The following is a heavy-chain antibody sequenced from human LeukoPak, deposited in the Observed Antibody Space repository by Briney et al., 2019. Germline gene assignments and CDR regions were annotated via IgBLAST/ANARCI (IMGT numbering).Heavy chain of an antibody. CDR3: ARVQRGIAVALDY. V-gene: IGHV3-48*03. CDR1: GFTFSSYE. D-gene: IGHD6-19*01. CDR2: TSTTGSSI. Sequence: GGSLRLSCAASGFTFSSYEMNWVRQAPGKGLEWVSYTSTTGSSIYYADSVKGRFTISRDNVKNLLYLQMNSLRAEDTAVYYCARVQRGIAVALDYWGQGTLATVSS. J-gene: IGHJ4*02.